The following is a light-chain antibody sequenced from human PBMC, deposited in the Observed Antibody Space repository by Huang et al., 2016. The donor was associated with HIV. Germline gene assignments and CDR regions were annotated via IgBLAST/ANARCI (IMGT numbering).Light chain of an antibody. CDR3: QQYNNWPPWT. V-gene: IGKV3-15*01. J-gene: IGKJ1*01. CDR2: AAS. CDR1: QSITSN. Sequence: EIVMTQSPATRSVSPGERATLSCRASQSITSNLARYQQKPGQAPRLLIYAASTRATGIPARFSGSGSGTEFTLSISSLQSEDFAVYYCQQYNNWPPWTFGQGTKVEIK.